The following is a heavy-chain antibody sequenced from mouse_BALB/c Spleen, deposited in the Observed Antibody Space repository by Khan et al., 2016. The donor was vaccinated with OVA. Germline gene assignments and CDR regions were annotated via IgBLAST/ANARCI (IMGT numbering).Heavy chain of an antibody. V-gene: IGHV14-1*02. CDR1: GFNIKDYY. CDR2: IDPENGNT. J-gene: IGHJ2*01. Sequence: VQLQQSGTELVRPGALVRLSCTASGFNIKDYYIHWVKQRPDQGLEWIGWIDPENGNTIYDPKFQGKASITADTSSNTAYLQLSSLTSEDTAVXYCTRSIRLYLDCCGQGTTRTVTS. CDR3: TRSIRLYLDC.